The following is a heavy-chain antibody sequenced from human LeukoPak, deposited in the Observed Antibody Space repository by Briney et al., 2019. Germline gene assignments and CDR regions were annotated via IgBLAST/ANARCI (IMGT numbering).Heavy chain of an antibody. J-gene: IGHJ6*03. V-gene: IGHV3-30*02. CDR3: AKVIVVLPAAIFDYYYYMDV. CDR2: IRYDGSNK. D-gene: IGHD2-2*01. CDR1: GFTFSSYG. Sequence: GGSLRLSCAASGFTFSSYGMHWVRQPPGKGLEWVAFIRYDGSNKYYPDSVKGRFTISRDNSKNTLYLQMNSLRAEDTAVYYCAKVIVVLPAAIFDYYYYMDVWGKGTTVTVSS.